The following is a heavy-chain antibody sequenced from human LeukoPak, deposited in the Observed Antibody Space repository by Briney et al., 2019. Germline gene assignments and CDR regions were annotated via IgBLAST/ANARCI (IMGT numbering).Heavy chain of an antibody. V-gene: IGHV3-15*01. CDR3: TRARVTIFLRLSFAFDI. J-gene: IGHJ3*02. CDR2: IKSKTDGGTT. D-gene: IGHD3-9*01. CDR1: GFTFSNAW. Sequence: GGSLRLSCAASGFTFSNAWMSWVRQAPGKGREWVGRIKSKTDGGTTDYAAPVKGRFTISRDDSRNTLYLQMNSLKTEDTAVYYCTRARVTIFLRLSFAFDIWGQGTMVTVSS.